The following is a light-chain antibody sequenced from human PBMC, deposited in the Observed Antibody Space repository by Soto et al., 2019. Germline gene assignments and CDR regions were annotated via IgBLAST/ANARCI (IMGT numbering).Light chain of an antibody. CDR2: GAS. CDR1: QSVSSSY. V-gene: IGKV3-20*01. CDR3: QQFGNSPYT. Sequence: EIVLTQSPGTLSLSPGERATLSCRASQSVSSSYLAWYQQKPGQTPRLLIYGASSRATGIPDRFSGSGSGTELTLTISRLEPEDFAVYSCQQFGNSPYTFGKGTKLDIK. J-gene: IGKJ2*01.